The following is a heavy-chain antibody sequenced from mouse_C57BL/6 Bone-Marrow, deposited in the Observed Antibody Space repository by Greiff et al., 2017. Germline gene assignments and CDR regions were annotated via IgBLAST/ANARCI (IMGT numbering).Heavy chain of an antibody. Sequence: QVQLKESGAELARPGASVKMSCKASGYTFTSYTMHWVKQRPGPGLEWIGYINPSSGYTKYNQKFKDKATLTADKSSSTAYMQLSSLTSEDSAVYYCARLAYYAMDYWGQGTSVTVSS. D-gene: IGHD6-5*01. CDR1: GYTFTSYT. V-gene: IGHV1-4*01. CDR2: INPSSGYT. CDR3: ARLAYYAMDY. J-gene: IGHJ4*01.